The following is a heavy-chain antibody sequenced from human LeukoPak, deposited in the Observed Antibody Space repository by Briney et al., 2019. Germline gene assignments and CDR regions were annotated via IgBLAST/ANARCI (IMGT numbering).Heavy chain of an antibody. CDR3: STSRDAYNRFDS. CDR2: IYYTGTT. V-gene: IGHV4-59*01. Sequence: SSETLSLTCTVSGGSISRYHWSWIRQPPGKGLEWIGYIYYTGTTNYNPSLKSRVTISVDTSKNQFSLKLSPVTAADTAVYYCSTSRDAYNRFDSWGQGTLVTVSS. D-gene: IGHD5-24*01. J-gene: IGHJ4*02. CDR1: GGSISRYH.